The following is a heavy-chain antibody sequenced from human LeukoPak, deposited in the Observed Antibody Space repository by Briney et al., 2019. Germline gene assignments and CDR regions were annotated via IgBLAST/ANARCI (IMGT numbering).Heavy chain of an antibody. D-gene: IGHD3-10*01. CDR2: IYSGGST. CDR3: ARDSGSGGSGSYWPSDAFDI. J-gene: IGHJ3*02. Sequence: GGSLRLSCAASGFTFSSYGMSWVRQAPGKGLEWVSVIYSGGSTYYADSVKGRFTISRDNSKNTLYLQMNSLRAEDTAVYYCARDSGSGGSGSYWPSDAFDIWGQGTMVTVSS. V-gene: IGHV3-66*01. CDR1: GFTFSSYG.